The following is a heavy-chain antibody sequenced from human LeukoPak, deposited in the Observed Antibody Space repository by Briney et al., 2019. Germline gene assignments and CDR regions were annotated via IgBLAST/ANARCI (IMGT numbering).Heavy chain of an antibody. CDR1: GFTFNKFW. CDR3: ARDGNYRVADDL. V-gene: IGHV3-7*01. J-gene: IGHJ3*01. CDR2: INKDETKK. D-gene: IGHD3-10*01. Sequence: PGGSLRLSCGVSGFTFNKFWMSWVRQTPGKGLEWVATINKDETKKNYVDSVKGRFTISRDNAKNSVYLQMNSLRVDDTAVYYCARDGNYRVADDLWGQGTMVTVSS.